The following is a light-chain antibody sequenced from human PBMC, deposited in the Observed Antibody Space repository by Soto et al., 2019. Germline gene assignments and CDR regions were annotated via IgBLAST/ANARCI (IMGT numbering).Light chain of an antibody. CDR3: QSYDGSLSGVV. J-gene: IGLJ2*01. CDR1: SSNIGAGYD. V-gene: IGLV1-40*01. Sequence: QSVLTQPPSVSGAPXQXVTISCTGSSSNIGAGYDVHWYQQLPGTAPKLLIYGNSNRPSGVPDRFSGSKSGTSASLAITGLQAEDEADDYCQSYDGSLSGVVFGGGTKLTAL. CDR2: GNS.